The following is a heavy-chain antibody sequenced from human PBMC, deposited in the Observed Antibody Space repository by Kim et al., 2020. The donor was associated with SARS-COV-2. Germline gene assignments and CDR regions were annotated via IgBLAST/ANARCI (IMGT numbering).Heavy chain of an antibody. V-gene: IGHV3-30-3*01. J-gene: IGHJ4*02. CDR1: GFTFSSYA. CDR3: ARERGPSSGWYLKLGPSVY. Sequence: GGSLRLSCAASGFTFSSYAMHWVRQAPGKGLEWVAVISYDGSNKYYADSVKGRFTISRDNSKNTLYLQMNSLRAEDTAVYYCARERGPSSGWYLKLGPSVYWGQGTLVTVSS. D-gene: IGHD6-19*01. CDR2: ISYDGSNK.